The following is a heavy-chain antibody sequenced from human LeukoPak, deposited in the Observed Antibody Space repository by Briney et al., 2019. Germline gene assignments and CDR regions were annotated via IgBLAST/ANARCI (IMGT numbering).Heavy chain of an antibody. V-gene: IGHV3-64*01. CDR3: ARGGSPRAGFFDY. CDR1: GFTFSSYA. CDR2: ISSNGGST. Sequence: AGGSLRLSCAASGFTFSSYAMHWVRQAPGKGLEYVSAISSNGGSTYYANSVKGRFTISRDNSKNTLYLQMGSLRAEDMAVYYCARGGSPRAGFFDYWGQGTLVTVSS. D-gene: IGHD1-26*01. J-gene: IGHJ4*02.